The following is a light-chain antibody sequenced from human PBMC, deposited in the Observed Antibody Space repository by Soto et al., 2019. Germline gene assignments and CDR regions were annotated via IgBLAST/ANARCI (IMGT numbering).Light chain of an antibody. Sequence: QSVLTQPASVSGSPGQSITISCTGTSSDVGGYNYVSWYQQHPGKAPKLMIYEVTNRPSGVSNRFSGSKSGNTASPTISGLQADDEADYYCSSYTSSITYVFGTGTKVTVL. V-gene: IGLV2-14*01. CDR2: EVT. CDR1: SSDVGGYNY. CDR3: SSYTSSITYV. J-gene: IGLJ1*01.